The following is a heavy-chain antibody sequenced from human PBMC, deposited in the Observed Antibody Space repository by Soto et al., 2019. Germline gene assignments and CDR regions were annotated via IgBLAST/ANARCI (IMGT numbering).Heavy chain of an antibody. CDR1: GGSFSVYY. J-gene: IGHJ6*02. CDR2: INHSGST. CDR3: ARTGVTTARGMDV. V-gene: IGHV4-34*01. Sequence: SETLSLTCAVYGGSFSVYYWRWMRQPPGKGLEWIGEINHSGSTNYNPSLKSRVTISVDTSKNQFSLKLSSVTAADTAVYYCARTGVTTARGMDVWGQGTTVTVSS. D-gene: IGHD4-17*01.